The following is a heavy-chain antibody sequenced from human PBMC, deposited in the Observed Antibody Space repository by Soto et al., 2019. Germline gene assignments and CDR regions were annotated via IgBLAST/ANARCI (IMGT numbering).Heavy chain of an antibody. V-gene: IGHV4-34*01. CDR3: ARASYGGYVIHRDNFDY. CDR1: GGSFSGYY. Sequence: SETLSLTCAVYGGSFSGYYWSWIRQPPGKGLEWIGEINHSGSTNYNPSLKSRVTISVDTSKNQFSLKLSSVTAADTAVYYCARASYGGYVIHRDNFDYWGQGTLVTVSS. D-gene: IGHD5-12*01. CDR2: INHSGST. J-gene: IGHJ4*02.